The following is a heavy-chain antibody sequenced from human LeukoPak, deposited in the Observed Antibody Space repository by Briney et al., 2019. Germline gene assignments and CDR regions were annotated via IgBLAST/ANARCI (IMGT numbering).Heavy chain of an antibody. V-gene: IGHV4-39*07. Sequence: SETLSLTCTVSGASISSDSNYWARVRQPPGKGLQWIGSIYHTGSTFYNPSLMSRVSISIDSSKNQFSLKLSSVTVADTALYYCARDISISWFYSWGQGTLASVSS. CDR3: ARDISISWFYS. CDR1: GASISSDSNY. CDR2: IYHTGST. D-gene: IGHD3-3*02. J-gene: IGHJ5*01.